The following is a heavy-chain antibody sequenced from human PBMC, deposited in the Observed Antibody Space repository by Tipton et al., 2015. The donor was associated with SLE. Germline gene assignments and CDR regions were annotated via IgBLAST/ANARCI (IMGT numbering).Heavy chain of an antibody. CDR1: GFTASSNY. V-gene: IGHV3-53*04. Sequence: GSLRLSCAASGFTASSNYMSWVHQAPGKGLEWVSVIYSGGSTYYADSVKGRFTISRHNSKNTLYLQMNSLRAEDTAVYYCARVGMTTVTTREGAFDIWGQGTMVTVSS. CDR2: IYSGGST. D-gene: IGHD4-17*01. J-gene: IGHJ3*02. CDR3: ARVGMTTVTTREGAFDI.